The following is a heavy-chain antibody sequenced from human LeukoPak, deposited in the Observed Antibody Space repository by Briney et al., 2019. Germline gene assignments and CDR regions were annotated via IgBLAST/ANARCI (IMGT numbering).Heavy chain of an antibody. CDR2: ISSSGSTI. V-gene: IGHV3-48*03. D-gene: IGHD5-12*01. CDR1: GFTFSSYE. J-gene: IGHJ4*02. CDR3: ARDGDIVATICYFDY. Sequence: PGGSLRLSCAASGFTFSSYEMNWVRQAPGKGLEWVSYISSSGSTIYYADSVKGRFTISRDNAKNSLYLQMNSLRAEDTAVYYCARDGDIVATICYFDYWGQGTLATVSS.